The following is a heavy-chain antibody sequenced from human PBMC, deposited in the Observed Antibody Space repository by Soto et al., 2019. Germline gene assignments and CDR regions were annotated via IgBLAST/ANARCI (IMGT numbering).Heavy chain of an antibody. V-gene: IGHV1-8*01. CDR2: MNPNSGNT. CDR1: GYTFTSYD. Sequence: QVQLVQSGAEVKKPGASVKVSCKASGYTFTSYDINWVRQATGKGLEWMGWMNPNSGNTGYAQKFQGRVTMTRNNSISTAYMELSSLRSEDTAVYYCARAGRYCTNVVCDSGYYYYGMDVWGQGTTVTVSS. D-gene: IGHD2-8*01. J-gene: IGHJ6*02. CDR3: ARAGRYCTNVVCDSGYYYYGMDV.